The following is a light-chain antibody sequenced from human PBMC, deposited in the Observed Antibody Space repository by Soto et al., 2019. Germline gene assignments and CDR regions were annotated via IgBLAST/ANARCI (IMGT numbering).Light chain of an antibody. CDR2: GAS. Sequence: EIVLTQSPGTRSLSPGERATLSCRASPSVSGSNLAWCQQKPGQPPRLVIYGASRRGTGITDRFWGSGSGTNFTLTITRLEHECFAVYYCQRYGSFGQGTKVDIK. CDR3: QRYGS. CDR1: PSVSGSN. J-gene: IGKJ1*01. V-gene: IGKV3-20*01.